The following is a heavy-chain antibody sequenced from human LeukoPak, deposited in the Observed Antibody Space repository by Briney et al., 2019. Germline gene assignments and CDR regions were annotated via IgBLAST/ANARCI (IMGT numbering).Heavy chain of an antibody. CDR1: VGTFSSYA. D-gene: IGHD3-10*01. J-gene: IGHJ4*02. Sequence: GASVNVSCKASVGTFSSYAISWVRQAPGQGLEWMGRIIPILGIANYAQKFQGRVTITADKSTSTAYMELSSLRSEDTAVYYCARVAPYGSGSSYFDYWGQGTLVTVSS. CDR2: IIPILGIA. V-gene: IGHV1-69*04. CDR3: ARVAPYGSGSSYFDY.